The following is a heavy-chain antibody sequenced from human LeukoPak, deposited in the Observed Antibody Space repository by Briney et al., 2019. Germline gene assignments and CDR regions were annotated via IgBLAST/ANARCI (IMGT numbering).Heavy chain of an antibody. D-gene: IGHD3-10*01. J-gene: IGHJ4*02. Sequence: RGSLRPSCAASGFSFSSYAIHWVRQAPGKGLEWVTFMSSDGGNQYHADSVKGRFTISRDNSKNALYLQMNSLRAEDTAVYHCARGHASGSWLIDYWGLGTLVTVSS. V-gene: IGHV3-30*01. CDR2: MSSDGGNQ. CDR1: GFSFSSYA. CDR3: ARGHASGSWLIDY.